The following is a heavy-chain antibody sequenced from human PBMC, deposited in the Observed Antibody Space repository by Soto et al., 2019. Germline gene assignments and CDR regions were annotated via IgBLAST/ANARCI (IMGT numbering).Heavy chain of an antibody. CDR2: TIPMLGMA. D-gene: IGHD3-10*01. CDR3: ETNYGSGSTAFDY. V-gene: IGHV1-69*02. J-gene: IGHJ4*02. CDR1: GDTFNFYT. Sequence: QVQLVQSGAEVKKPGSSVKVSCTASGDTFNFYTISWVRQAPGQGLEWMGRTIPMLGMADYPQKFQGRVTMIADKSTSTVYTTLPRLRSEDTAVYYCETNYGSGSTAFDYWGQGTLVTVSS.